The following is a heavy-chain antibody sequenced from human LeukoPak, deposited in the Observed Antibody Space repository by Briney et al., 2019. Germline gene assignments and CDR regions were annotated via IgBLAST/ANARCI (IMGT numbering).Heavy chain of an antibody. J-gene: IGHJ4*02. Sequence: QPGGSQRLSCAASGFTFSSYAMSWVRQAPGKGLEWVSAISGSGGSTYYADSVKGRFTISRDNAKNSLYLQMNSLRAEDTALYYCAREGWKYQLLWGQGTLVTVSS. D-gene: IGHD2-2*01. V-gene: IGHV3-23*01. CDR1: GFTFSSYA. CDR2: ISGSGGST. CDR3: AREGWKYQLL.